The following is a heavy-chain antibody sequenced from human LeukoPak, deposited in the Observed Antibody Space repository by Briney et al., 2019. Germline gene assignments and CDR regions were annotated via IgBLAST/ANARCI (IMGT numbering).Heavy chain of an antibody. CDR3: AREIFGSGSYPDY. V-gene: IGHV3-33*01. Sequence: PGGSLRLSCEASGFAFNTYAMHWVRQAPGKGLEWVTLIWHDGSHKFYIDSVRGRFTISRDNSKNTVYLQMNGLRAEDTAVYYCAREIFGSGSYPDYWGREPWSPSPQ. CDR1: GFAFNTYA. CDR2: IWHDGSHK. J-gene: IGHJ4*02. D-gene: IGHD3-10*01.